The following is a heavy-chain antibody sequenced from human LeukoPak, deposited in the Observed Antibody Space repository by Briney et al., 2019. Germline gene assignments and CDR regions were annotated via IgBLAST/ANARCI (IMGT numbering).Heavy chain of an antibody. V-gene: IGHV4-4*02. D-gene: IGHD5-18*01. CDR2: INHSGST. Sequence: ASETLSLTCAVSGGPISSTNWWSWVRQPPGKGLEWIGEINHSGSTNYNPSLKSRVSISVDTSKNQFSLKLSSVTAADTAVYYCARELEYSSYFDYWGQGTLVTVSS. CDR3: ARELEYSSYFDY. J-gene: IGHJ4*02. CDR1: GGPISSTNW.